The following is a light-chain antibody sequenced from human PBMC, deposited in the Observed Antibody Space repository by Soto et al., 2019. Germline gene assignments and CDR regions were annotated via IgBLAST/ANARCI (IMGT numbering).Light chain of an antibody. V-gene: IGLV1-40*01. J-gene: IGLJ2*01. CDR1: SSNIGAGYD. CDR3: LSYDSSLSGYV. CDR2: GNS. Sequence: QPVLTQPPSVSGAPGQRVTISCTGSSSNIGAGYDVHWYQQLPGTAPKLLIYGNSNRPSGVPDRFSGSKSGTSASLAITGLQAEDEADYYCLSYDSSLSGYVFGGGTKLTVL.